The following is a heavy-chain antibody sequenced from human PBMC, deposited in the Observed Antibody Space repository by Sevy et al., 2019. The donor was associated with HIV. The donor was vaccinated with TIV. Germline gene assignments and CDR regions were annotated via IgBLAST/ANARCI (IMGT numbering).Heavy chain of an antibody. D-gene: IGHD2-2*01. CDR3: ARGGYCSSTSCRYYYYYGMDV. V-gene: IGHV1-2*02. Sequence: ASVKVSCKASGYTFTGYYMHWVRQVPGQGLEWMGWINPNSGGTNYAQKFQGRVTMTRDTSISTAYMELSRLRSDDTAGYYCARGGYCSSTSCRYYYYYGMDVWGQGTTVTVSS. CDR2: INPNSGGT. J-gene: IGHJ6*02. CDR1: GYTFTGYY.